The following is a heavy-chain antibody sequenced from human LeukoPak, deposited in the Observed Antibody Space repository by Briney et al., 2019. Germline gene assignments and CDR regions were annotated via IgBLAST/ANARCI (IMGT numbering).Heavy chain of an antibody. CDR1: GFTVSSNY. CDR2: IYSGGST. D-gene: IGHD3-10*01. V-gene: IGHV3-53*01. CDR3: SRAPDITMAGFDP. Sequence: GGSLRPSCAASGFTVSSNYMSWVRQAPGKGLEWVSVIYSGGSTYYADSVKGRFTIFRDNSKNTLYLQMNSLRAEDTAVYYCSRAPDITMAGFDPWGQGTLVTVSS. J-gene: IGHJ5*02.